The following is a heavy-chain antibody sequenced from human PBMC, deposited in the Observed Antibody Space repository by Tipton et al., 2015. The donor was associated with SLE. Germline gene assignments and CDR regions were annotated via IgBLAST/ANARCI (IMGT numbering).Heavy chain of an antibody. J-gene: IGHJ4*02. V-gene: IGHV4-59*11. D-gene: IGHD2-21*01. Sequence: TLSLTCTVSGASISTHYWSWIRQPPGKGLEWIGYISYTGNTNFNPSLKSRVTMSVATSKNQFSLKLTSVTAADTAVYYCARDWGGEALDFWGQGTLVTVSS. CDR1: GASISTHY. CDR2: ISYTGNT. CDR3: ARDWGGEALDF.